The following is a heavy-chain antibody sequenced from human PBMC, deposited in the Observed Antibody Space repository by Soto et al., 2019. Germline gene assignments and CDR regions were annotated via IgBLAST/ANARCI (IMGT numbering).Heavy chain of an antibody. Sequence: PSETLSLTCTVSGGSIRSGGYYWSWIRQHPGKGLEWIGYIYYRGTTYYNPSFESRITISVDASKRQVSLKLSSVTAADRAEYYCATNEGYSNTSGPKYFPHWGLGTLVTVSS. V-gene: IGHV4-31*03. CDR1: GGSIRSGGYY. CDR2: IYYRGTT. D-gene: IGHD3-9*01. J-gene: IGHJ1*01. CDR3: ATNEGYSNTSGPKYFPH.